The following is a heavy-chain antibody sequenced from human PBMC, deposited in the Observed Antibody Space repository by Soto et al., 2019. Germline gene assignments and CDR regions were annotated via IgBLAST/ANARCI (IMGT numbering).Heavy chain of an antibody. J-gene: IGHJ6*02. CDR1: GYSFTSYW. CDR2: IDPSDSYT. D-gene: IGHD3-3*01. Sequence: GESLKISCKGSGYSFTSYWISWVRQMPGKGLEWMGRIDPSDSYTNYSPSFQGHVTISADKSISTAYLQWSSLKASDTAMYYCARDPGRGYDFWSAYSYYYYGMDVWGQGTTVTVSS. CDR3: ARDPGRGYDFWSAYSYYYYGMDV. V-gene: IGHV5-10-1*01.